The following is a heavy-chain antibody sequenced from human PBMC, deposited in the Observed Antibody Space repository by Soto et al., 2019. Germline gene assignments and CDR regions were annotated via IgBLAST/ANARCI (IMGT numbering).Heavy chain of an antibody. CDR2: ISSSSSTI. CDR3: ARLWDYYDSSGYSEDDY. J-gene: IGHJ4*02. CDR1: GFTFSSYS. D-gene: IGHD3-22*01. Sequence: GGSLRLSCAASGFTFSSYSMNWVRQAPGKGLEWVSYISSSSSTIYYADSVKGRFTISRDNAKNSLYLQMNSLRDEDTAVYYCARLWDYYDSSGYSEDDYWGQGTLVTVSS. V-gene: IGHV3-48*02.